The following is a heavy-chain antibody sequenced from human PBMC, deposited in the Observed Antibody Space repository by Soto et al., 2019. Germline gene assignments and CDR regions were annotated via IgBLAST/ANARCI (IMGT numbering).Heavy chain of an antibody. J-gene: IGHJ4*02. CDR2: INPYNGKT. D-gene: IGHD2-15*01. CDR3: ARVHIVVVGGGTPADY. CDR1: GYIFSTHG. Sequence: QVQLEQSGAEVKKSGASVKVSCKASGYIFSTHGINWVRQAPGQGLEWMGWINPYNGKTNYAQKFQGRATMTTETSRTTAYMEVRSLRSDDTAVYYCARVHIVVVGGGTPADYWGQGTLVTVSS. V-gene: IGHV1-18*01.